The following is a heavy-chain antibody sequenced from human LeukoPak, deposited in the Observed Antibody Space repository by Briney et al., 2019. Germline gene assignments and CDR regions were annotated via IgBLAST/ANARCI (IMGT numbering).Heavy chain of an antibody. D-gene: IGHD1-14*01. CDR1: GFTFSSYA. J-gene: IGHJ4*02. CDR3: AKRLNPGGRYFDY. CDR2: IGSNVVST. Sequence: GESLRLSCAASGFTFSSYAMAWVRQAPGKGLEWVSAIGSNVVSTYYADSVKGRFTISRDNSKNTLFLQMNSLRAEDTAVYYCAKRLNPGGRYFDYWGQGTLVTVSS. V-gene: IGHV3-23*01.